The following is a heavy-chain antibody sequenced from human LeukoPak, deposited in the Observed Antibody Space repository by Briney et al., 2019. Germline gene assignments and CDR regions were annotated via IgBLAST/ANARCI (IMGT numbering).Heavy chain of an antibody. CDR3: ARLRSPGDFDY. CDR1: GGSISGTNYY. J-gene: IGHJ4*02. D-gene: IGHD1-26*01. V-gene: IGHV4-39*07. Sequence: SETLSLTCSVSGGSISGTNYYRAWIRQPPEKGLEWIGTIYYSGSTYYNVSLKSRVTISVDTSKNQFSLNLRSVTAADTAVYYCARLRSPGDFDYWGQGTLVTVSS. CDR2: IYYSGST.